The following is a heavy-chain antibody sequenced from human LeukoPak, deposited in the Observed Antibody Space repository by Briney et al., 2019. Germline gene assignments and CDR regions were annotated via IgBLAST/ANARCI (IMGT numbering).Heavy chain of an antibody. CDR3: ARGGDRSFDY. V-gene: IGHV4-39*07. CDR1: GGSISSSSYY. J-gene: IGHJ4*02. CDR2: IYHSGST. D-gene: IGHD3-10*01. Sequence: SETLSLTCTVSGGSISSSSYYWGWIRQPPGKGLEWIGSIYHSGSTYYNPSLKSRVTISVDKAKNQFSLNLNSVTAADTAVYYCARGGDRSFDYWGQGTLVTVSS.